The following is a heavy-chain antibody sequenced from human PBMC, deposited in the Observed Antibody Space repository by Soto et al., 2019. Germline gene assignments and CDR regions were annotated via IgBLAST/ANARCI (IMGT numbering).Heavy chain of an antibody. D-gene: IGHD6-13*01. Sequence: GGALRLSCAASGFTFIEHYMDWVLQAPWKGLEWVGRVRNKANRYTTEYAASVKGRFTISRDDSKNSLYLQMNSLQIEDTAVYYCTRVRSSSWGLDDFDMWGQGTMVTVSS. CDR1: GFTFIEHY. V-gene: IGHV3-72*01. J-gene: IGHJ3*02. CDR2: VRNKANRYTT. CDR3: TRVRSSSWGLDDFDM.